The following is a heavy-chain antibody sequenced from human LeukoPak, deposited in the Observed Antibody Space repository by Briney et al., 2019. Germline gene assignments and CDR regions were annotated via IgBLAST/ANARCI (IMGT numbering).Heavy chain of an antibody. V-gene: IGHV1-69*05. D-gene: IGHD3-22*01. CDR2: IIPIFGSA. CDR1: GGTLSTYA. Sequence: PAASVKVSCKASGGTLSTYAINWVRQAPGQGLECMGGIIPIFGSAIYTEKFQGRVTITMDEASSTAYMELTSLRSEDTAVYYCANASYYFDSYGYPDYWGQGTLVTVSS. J-gene: IGHJ4*02. CDR3: ANASYYFDSYGYPDY.